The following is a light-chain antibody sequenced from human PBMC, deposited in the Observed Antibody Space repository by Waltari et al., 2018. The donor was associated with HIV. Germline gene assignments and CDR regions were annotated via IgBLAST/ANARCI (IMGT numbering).Light chain of an antibody. CDR1: SSNIGSNT. CDR3: ATWDDSLNAWV. J-gene: IGLJ3*02. V-gene: IGLV1-44*01. Sequence: QSVLHQSPSASGTPGQRVIISCSGSSSNIGSNTLTWYQKFPGTAPKLLIYSYGQRPSGVPERFSGSKSATSASLAISGLRSEDEADYYCATWDDSLNAWVFGGGTKLTVL. CDR2: SYG.